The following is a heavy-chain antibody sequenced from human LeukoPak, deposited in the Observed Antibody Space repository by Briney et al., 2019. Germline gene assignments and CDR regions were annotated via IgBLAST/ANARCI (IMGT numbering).Heavy chain of an antibody. J-gene: IGHJ5*02. Sequence: ASVKVSCKASGYTFTSHYRHWVRQAPGQGLEWMGIINPSGGSTSYAQKFQGRVTMTRDTSTSSVYMELSSLRSEEPAVYYGARKCGSGSQTAENWLDPWGQGTLVTVSS. V-gene: IGHV1-46*01. D-gene: IGHD3-10*01. CDR1: GYTFTSHY. CDR3: ARKCGSGSQTAENWLDP. CDR2: INPSGGST.